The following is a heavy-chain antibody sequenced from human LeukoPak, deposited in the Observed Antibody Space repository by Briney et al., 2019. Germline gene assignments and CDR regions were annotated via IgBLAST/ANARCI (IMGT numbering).Heavy chain of an antibody. D-gene: IGHD5-24*01. J-gene: IGHJ4*02. CDR1: GYTFTSYD. V-gene: IGHV1-8*03. CDR2: MNPNSGNT. CDR3: AREHGYNYFDY. Sequence: ASVKVSCKASGYTFTSYDINWVRQATGQGLEWMGWMNPNSGNTGYAQKFQERVTITRDMSTSTAYMELSSLRSEDTAVYYCAREHGYNYFDYWGQGILVTVSS.